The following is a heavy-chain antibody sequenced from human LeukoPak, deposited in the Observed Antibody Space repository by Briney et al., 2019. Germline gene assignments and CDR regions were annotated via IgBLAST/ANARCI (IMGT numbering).Heavy chain of an antibody. V-gene: IGHV3-23*01. D-gene: IGHD2-21*02. CDR2: ISGSGGST. J-gene: IGHJ3*02. CDR3: AKDRSLSVVTAFDAFDI. Sequence: GGSLRLSCAASGFTFSSYAMSWVRQAPGKGLEWVSAISGSGGSTYYADSVKGRFTISRDNSKNTLYLQMNSLRAEDTAVYYCAKDRSLSVVTAFDAFDIWGQGTMVTVSS. CDR1: GFTFSSYA.